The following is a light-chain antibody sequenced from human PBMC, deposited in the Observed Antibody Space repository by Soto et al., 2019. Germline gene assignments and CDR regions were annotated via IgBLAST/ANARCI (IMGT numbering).Light chain of an antibody. CDR1: QTISNW. V-gene: IGKV1-5*03. CDR3: QHYHTYSWFT. CDR2: QAS. J-gene: IGKJ3*01. Sequence: DIQMTQSPSTLSASVGDTVTITCRASQTISNWLAWYQQKPGKAPKLLIYQASTLESGVPSRFSGSGPETEFTLTISSVQPDDVATYYCQHYHTYSWFTFGPGTKVDIQ.